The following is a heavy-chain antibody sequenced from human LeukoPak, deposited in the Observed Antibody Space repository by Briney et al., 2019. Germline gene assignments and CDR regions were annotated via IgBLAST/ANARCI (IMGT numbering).Heavy chain of an antibody. CDR1: GFIFTSYW. CDR3: FVKGY. CDR2: INKDGSET. J-gene: IGHJ4*02. Sequence: PGGSLRLSCAASGFIFTSYWMTWVRQAPGKGLEWVANINKDGSETYYVDSVKGRFTISRDNARKSVYLQMNSPRLADTAVYFCFVKGYWGQGTLLTASS. V-gene: IGHV3-7*01.